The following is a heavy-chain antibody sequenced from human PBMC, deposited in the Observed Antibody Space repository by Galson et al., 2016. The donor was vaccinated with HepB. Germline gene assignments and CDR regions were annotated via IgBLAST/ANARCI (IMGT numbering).Heavy chain of an antibody. Sequence: SVKVSCKASGYTFTSYNVHWVRQAPGQGLEWMGIINPSGGSTSYAQKFQGRVTMTRDTSTSTVYMGLSSLRFEDTAVYYCARGGYGDYGTGGDDYWGQGTLVTVSS. J-gene: IGHJ4*02. CDR2: INPSGGST. D-gene: IGHD4-17*01. V-gene: IGHV1-46*01. CDR1: GYTFTSYN. CDR3: ARGGYGDYGTGGDDY.